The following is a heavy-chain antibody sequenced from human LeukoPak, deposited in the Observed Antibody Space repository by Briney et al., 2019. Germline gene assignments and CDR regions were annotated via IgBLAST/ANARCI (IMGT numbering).Heavy chain of an antibody. CDR1: GFSFSSYG. CDR3: AKIVTGDATDS. D-gene: IGHD5-24*01. Sequence: GGSLRLSCAASGFSFSSYGMSWVRQAPGKGLEWVSAIGSSGGSTYYADSVKGRFTISRDNSKNTLYLQMNSLRAEDTAVYYCAKIVTGDATDSWGQGTLVTVSS. J-gene: IGHJ4*02. CDR2: IGSSGGST. V-gene: IGHV3-23*01.